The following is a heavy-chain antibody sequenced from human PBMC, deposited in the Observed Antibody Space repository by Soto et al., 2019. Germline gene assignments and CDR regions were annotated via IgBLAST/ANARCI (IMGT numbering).Heavy chain of an antibody. J-gene: IGHJ4*02. CDR3: ARVGSGYVWFNEF. D-gene: IGHD3-22*01. CDR1: GGIFSSYA. V-gene: IGHV1-69*01. CDR2: IIPIFGTA. Sequence: QEQLVQSGAEVKKPGSSVKVSCTASGGIFSSYAISWVRQAPGQGLEWMGGIIPIFGTANYAQKFQGRVTITADESTNTAYMDLSSLKSEDTAIYYCARVGSGYVWFNEFWGQGTLVTVSS.